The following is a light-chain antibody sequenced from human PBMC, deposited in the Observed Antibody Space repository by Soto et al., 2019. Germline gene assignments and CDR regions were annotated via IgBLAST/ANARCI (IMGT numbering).Light chain of an antibody. J-gene: IGKJ3*01. V-gene: IGKV1-39*01. CDR2: SAT. CDR3: QQSFNSIFT. Sequence: DIQMTQSPSSLSASVGDRVTITCRASQTIYQSLNWYHQKPGKAPRLLISSATALQRGVPSRFSGSGYGAEFTLIISSLLPEDCGTYYCQQSFNSIFTFGPGTTVDV. CDR1: QTIYQS.